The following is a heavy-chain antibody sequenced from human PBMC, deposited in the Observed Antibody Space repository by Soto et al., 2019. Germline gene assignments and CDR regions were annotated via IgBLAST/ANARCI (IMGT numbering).Heavy chain of an antibody. V-gene: IGHV4-4*07. D-gene: IGHD3-22*01. J-gene: IGHJ4*02. CDR3: AKDPLFHPPLVVLTGDY. CDR2: IYSSGST. Sequence: SETLSLTCTVSGGSISSYYWNWVRQPAGEGLEWIGRIYSSGSTNYNPSLKSRVTMSVDTSKNHFSLKLTSVTAADTAVYYCAKDPLFHPPLVVLTGDYWGQGTLVTVSS. CDR1: GGSISSYY.